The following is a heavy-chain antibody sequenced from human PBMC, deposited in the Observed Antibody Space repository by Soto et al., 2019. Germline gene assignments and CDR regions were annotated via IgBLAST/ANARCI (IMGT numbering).Heavy chain of an antibody. Sequence: HPGGSLRLSCAASGFTFSGSAMHWVRQASGKGLEWVGRIRSKANSYATAYAASVKGRFTISRDDSKNTAYLQMNSLKTEDTAVYYCTRPSHIAARPDYYYYYGMDVWGQGTTVTV. V-gene: IGHV3-73*01. CDR3: TRPSHIAARPDYYYYYGMDV. CDR1: GFTFSGSA. J-gene: IGHJ6*02. D-gene: IGHD6-6*01. CDR2: IRSKANSYAT.